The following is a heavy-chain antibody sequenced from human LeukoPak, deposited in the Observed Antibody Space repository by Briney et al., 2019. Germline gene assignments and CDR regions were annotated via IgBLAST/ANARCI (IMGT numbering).Heavy chain of an antibody. Sequence: GGSLRLSCAASGFTVSNDRLSWVRQAPGMGLEWVSTIYSDGNTYYPDSVKGRFTISRDGSKNTLYLQLNSLRTEDTAIYYCVREREGSNSEHWGQGTLVTVSS. D-gene: IGHD1-26*01. CDR3: VREREGSNSEH. J-gene: IGHJ1*01. CDR1: GFTVSNDR. CDR2: IYSDGNT. V-gene: IGHV3-53*01.